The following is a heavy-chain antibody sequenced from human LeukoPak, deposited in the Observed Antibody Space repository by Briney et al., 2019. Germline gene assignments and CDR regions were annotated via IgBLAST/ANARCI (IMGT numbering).Heavy chain of an antibody. Sequence: ASVKVSCKASGGTFSSDAISWVRQAPGQGLEWMGGIIPIFGTANYAQKFQGRVTITADESTSTAYMELSSLRSEDTAVYYCARGARPGIAAAGTLDYWGQGTLVTVSS. J-gene: IGHJ4*02. CDR3: ARGARPGIAAAGTLDY. CDR2: IIPIFGTA. CDR1: GGTFSSDA. D-gene: IGHD6-13*01. V-gene: IGHV1-69*13.